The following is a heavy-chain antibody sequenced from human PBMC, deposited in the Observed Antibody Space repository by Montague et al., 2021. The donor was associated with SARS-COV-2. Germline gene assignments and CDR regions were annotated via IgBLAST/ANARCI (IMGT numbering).Heavy chain of an antibody. CDR2: ISSSGSTI. CDR3: AREKRRITIFGVVIIEYFDL. V-gene: IGHV3-48*03. CDR1: GFTFSSYE. Sequence: SLRLSCAASGFTFSSYEMNWVRQAPGKGLEWVSYISSSGSTIYYADSVKGRFTISRDNAKNSLYLQMNSLRAEDTAVYYCAREKRRITIFGVVIIEYFDLWGRGTPVTVSS. D-gene: IGHD3-3*01. J-gene: IGHJ2*01.